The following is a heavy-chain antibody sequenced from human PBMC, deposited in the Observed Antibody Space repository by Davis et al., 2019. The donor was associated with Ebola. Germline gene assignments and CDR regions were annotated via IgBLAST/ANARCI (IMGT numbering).Heavy chain of an antibody. CDR3: ARSVRGYSHDAIDI. V-gene: IGHV1-69*13. D-gene: IGHD5-18*01. Sequence: SVKVSCKASGGTFSSYGISWVRQAPGQGLEWMGGIIPIFGTANYAQRFQGRVTITADESRTTAYMELSSLRSEDTAVYYCARSVRGYSHDAIDIWGQGTMVTVSS. J-gene: IGHJ3*02. CDR1: GGTFSSYG. CDR2: IIPIFGTA.